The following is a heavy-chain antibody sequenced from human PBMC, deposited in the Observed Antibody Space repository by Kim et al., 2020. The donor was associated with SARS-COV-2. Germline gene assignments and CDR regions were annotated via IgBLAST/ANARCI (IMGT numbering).Heavy chain of an antibody. D-gene: IGHD5-12*01. J-gene: IGHJ4*02. V-gene: IGHV3-53*01. CDR3: ARVGGMATIFDY. CDR2: IYSGGST. Sequence: GGSLRLSCAASGFTVSSNYMSWVRQAPGKGLEWVSVIYSGGSTYYADSVKGRFTISRDNSKNTLYLQMNSLRPEDTAVYYCARVGGMATIFDYWGQGTLVTVSS. CDR1: GFTVSSNY.